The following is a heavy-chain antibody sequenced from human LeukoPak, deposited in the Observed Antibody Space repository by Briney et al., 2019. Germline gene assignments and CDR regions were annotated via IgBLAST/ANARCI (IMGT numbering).Heavy chain of an antibody. CDR1: GFTFSAYW. D-gene: IGHD3-22*01. Sequence: GGSLRLSCAASGFTFSAYWMHWVRQAPGKGLVWVSRIKTDGSRTNYADSVKGRFTISRDNAKNTLYLQMNSLRAEDTAVYYCAREQGYYSVPGYWGQGTQVTVSS. V-gene: IGHV3-74*01. J-gene: IGHJ4*02. CDR2: IKTDGSRT. CDR3: AREQGYYSVPGY.